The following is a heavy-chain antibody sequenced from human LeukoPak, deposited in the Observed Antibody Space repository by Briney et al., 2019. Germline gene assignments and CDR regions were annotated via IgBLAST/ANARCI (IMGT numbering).Heavy chain of an antibody. CDR2: MNPNSGNT. J-gene: IGHJ4*02. V-gene: IGHV1-8*03. CDR3: ARGSSSSWYDPIDY. Sequence: ASVKVSCKASGYTFTSYDINWVRQATGQGLEWMGWMNPNSGNTGYAQKFQGRVTITRNTSISTAYMEPSSLRSEDTVVYYCARGSSSSWYDPIDYWGQGTLVTVSS. D-gene: IGHD6-13*01. CDR1: GYTFTSYD.